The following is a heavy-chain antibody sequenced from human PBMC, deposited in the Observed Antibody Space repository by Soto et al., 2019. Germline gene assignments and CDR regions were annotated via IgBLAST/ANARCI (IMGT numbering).Heavy chain of an antibody. CDR2: ISYDGSNK. V-gene: IGHV3-30-3*01. J-gene: IGHJ4*02. CDR1: GFTFSSYA. CDR3: ARDYYGDYYFDY. D-gene: IGHD4-17*01. Sequence: GGSLRLSCAASGFTFSSYAMHWVRQAPGKGLEWVAVISYDGSNKYYADSVKGRFTISRDNAKNSLYLQMNSLRVEDTAVYYCARDYYGDYYFDYWGQGTLVTVSS.